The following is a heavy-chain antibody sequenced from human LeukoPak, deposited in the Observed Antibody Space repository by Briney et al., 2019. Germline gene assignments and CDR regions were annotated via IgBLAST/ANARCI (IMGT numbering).Heavy chain of an antibody. CDR1: GFTFDDYG. V-gene: IGHV3-20*04. J-gene: IGHJ4*02. D-gene: IGHD6-19*01. Sequence: GGSLRLSCTASGFTFDDYGMTWVRQAPGKGLEWVSGINWNGGSTGYADSVKGRFTISRDNAKNSLYLQMNSLRAEDTAVYYCVRDRWYSSGAFDYWGQGTMVTVSS. CDR2: INWNGGST. CDR3: VRDRWYSSGAFDY.